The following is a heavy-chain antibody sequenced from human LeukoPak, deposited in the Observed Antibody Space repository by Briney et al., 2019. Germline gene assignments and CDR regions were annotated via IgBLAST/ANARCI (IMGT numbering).Heavy chain of an antibody. CDR2: ICSGGST. V-gene: IGHV3-66*02. J-gene: IGHJ6*03. Sequence: GGSLRLSCAASGFTVSSNYMSWVRQAPGKGLEWVSVICSGGSTYYADSVKGRFTISRDNSKNTLYLQMNSLRAEDTAVYYCARVVGYAYYYMDVWGKGTTVTVSS. CDR1: GFTVSSNY. CDR3: ARVVGYAYYYMDV. D-gene: IGHD5-12*01.